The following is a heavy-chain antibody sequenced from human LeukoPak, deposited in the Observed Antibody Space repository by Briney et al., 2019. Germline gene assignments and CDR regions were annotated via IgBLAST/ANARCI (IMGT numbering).Heavy chain of an antibody. CDR1: GFSVSSNY. Sequence: PGGSLRLSCAASGFSVSSNYMSWVRQAPGKGLEWVSVIYSGGGTYYADSVKGRFTISRDNSMNTVYLQMNSLTADDTGVYYCARGGGYFDWLLEIHWGQGTLVTVSS. J-gene: IGHJ4*02. CDR3: ARGGGYFDWLLEIH. D-gene: IGHD3-9*01. V-gene: IGHV3-53*01. CDR2: IYSGGGT.